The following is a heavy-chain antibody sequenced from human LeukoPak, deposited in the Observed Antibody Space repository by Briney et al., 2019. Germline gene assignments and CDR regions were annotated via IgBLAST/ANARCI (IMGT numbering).Heavy chain of an antibody. Sequence: PGGSLRLSCAASGFTFNTYAMSWVRQAPGKGLEWVSAIGSGGTTYYGDSVKGRLTISRDNSKNTLFLQMNSLRVEDTAVYYCARAQWLADDAFDIWGQGTMVTVSS. V-gene: IGHV3-23*01. CDR2: IGSGGTT. J-gene: IGHJ3*02. D-gene: IGHD6-19*01. CDR3: ARAQWLADDAFDI. CDR1: GFTFNTYA.